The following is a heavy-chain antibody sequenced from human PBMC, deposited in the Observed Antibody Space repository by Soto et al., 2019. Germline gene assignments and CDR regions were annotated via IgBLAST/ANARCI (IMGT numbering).Heavy chain of an antibody. J-gene: IGHJ4*02. CDR1: GDSISTNHW. CDR2: VYHSGST. V-gene: IGHV4-4*02. CDR3: ASSGGGEDY. Sequence: QVQLQESGPGLVKPSGTLSLTCAVSGDSISTNHWWTWVRQPPGKGLEWIGEVYHSGSTNYSPSPKGRVVISVDMSNNLFSLTLTSVTAADTAVYYCASSGGGEDYWGQGTLVTVSS. D-gene: IGHD3-16*01.